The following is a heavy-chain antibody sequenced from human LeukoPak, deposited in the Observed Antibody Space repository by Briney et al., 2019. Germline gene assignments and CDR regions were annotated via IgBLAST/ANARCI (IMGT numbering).Heavy chain of an antibody. CDR1: GGSIRSYY. J-gene: IGHJ4*02. CDR3: ARRIVGATHYFDY. D-gene: IGHD1-26*01. Sequence: PSETLSLTCTVSGGSIRSYYWSWIRQPPGKGLEWIGYLDYSGSTHYNPSLKSRVTISVDTSKNQFSLKLSSVTAADTAVYYCARRIVGATHYFDYWGQGTLVTVSS. V-gene: IGHV4-59*12. CDR2: LDYSGST.